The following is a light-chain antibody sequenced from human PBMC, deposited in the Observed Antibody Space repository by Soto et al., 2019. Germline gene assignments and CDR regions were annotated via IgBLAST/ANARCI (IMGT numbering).Light chain of an antibody. CDR3: SSYTTSSTLVV. Sequence: QSALTQPASVSGSPGQSITISCTGTSSDVGGYNYVSWYQQHPGKAPKLMIYEVSHRPSGVSDRFSGSKSGNTASLTISGLQVEDEADYYCSSYTTSSTLVVFGGGTKVTVL. J-gene: IGLJ2*01. CDR1: SSDVGGYNY. CDR2: EVS. V-gene: IGLV2-14*01.